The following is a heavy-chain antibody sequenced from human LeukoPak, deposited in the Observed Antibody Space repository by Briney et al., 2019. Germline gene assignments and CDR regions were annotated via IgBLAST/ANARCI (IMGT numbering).Heavy chain of an antibody. V-gene: IGHV1-2*02. Sequence: ASVKVSCKASGYTFTGYYMHWVRQAPGQGLEWMGWINPNSGCTNYAQKFQGRVTMTRDTSISTAYMELSSLRSDDTAAGYCARRKMTTVVNFDYWGQGTLVTVSS. CDR3: ARRKMTTVVNFDY. J-gene: IGHJ4*02. CDR1: GYTFTGYY. D-gene: IGHD4-23*01. CDR2: INPNSGCT.